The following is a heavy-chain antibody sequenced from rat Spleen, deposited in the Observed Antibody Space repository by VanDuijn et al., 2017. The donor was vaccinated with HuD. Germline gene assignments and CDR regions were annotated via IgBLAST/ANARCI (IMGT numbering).Heavy chain of an antibody. V-gene: IGHV5S10*01. CDR2: IIYDGSST. J-gene: IGHJ2*01. D-gene: IGHD1-7*01. CDR3: AAQAEYDGYFDY. Sequence: EVQLVESGGGLVQPGNSLKLSCAASGFTFSDYAMAWVRQSPKKGLEWVATIIYDGSSTYYRDSVKGRFTISRDNAKSTLYLQMDSLRSEDTATYYCAAQAEYDGYFDYWDQGVMVTVSS. CDR1: GFTFSDYA.